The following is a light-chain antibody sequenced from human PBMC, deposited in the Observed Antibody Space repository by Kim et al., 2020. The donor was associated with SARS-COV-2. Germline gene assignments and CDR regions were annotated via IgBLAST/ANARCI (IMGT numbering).Light chain of an antibody. CDR1: NSNIGPDYD. Sequence: QRVTNSWQGVNSNIGPDYDICWYQQFPEAAPKLLIYGNNNRPSGVPDRFSGFKSGTSASLAIVGLQADDEADYYCQSYDISLRGSVFGGGTQLTVL. CDR3: QSYDISLRGSV. CDR2: GNN. V-gene: IGLV1-40*01. J-gene: IGLJ3*02.